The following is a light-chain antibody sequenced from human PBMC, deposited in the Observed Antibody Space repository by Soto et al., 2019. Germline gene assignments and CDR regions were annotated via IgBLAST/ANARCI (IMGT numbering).Light chain of an antibody. J-gene: IGKJ1*01. CDR3: QQYNNWPQT. CDR1: QIVSSSY. Sequence: EIVLRQSPGTLSLSPGERATLSCRASQIVSSSYLAWYQQKPGQAPRLLIYGASSRATGIPDRFSGSGSGTDFTLTISRLEPEDFAEYHCQQYNNWPQTFGQGTKVDIK. V-gene: IGKV3-20*01. CDR2: GAS.